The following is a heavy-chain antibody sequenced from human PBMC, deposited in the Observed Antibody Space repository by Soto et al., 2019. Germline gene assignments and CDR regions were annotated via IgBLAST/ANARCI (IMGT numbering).Heavy chain of an antibody. CDR3: AREDQLLIGSTGAFDR. CDR2: MNPNSGNT. V-gene: IGHV1-8*01. J-gene: IGHJ3*02. Sequence: ASVKVSCKASGYTFTSYDINWVRQATGQGLEWMGWMNPNSGNTGYAQKFQGRVTMTRNTSISTAYMELSSLRSEDTAVYYCAREDQLLIGSTGAFDRWGKGTMVTVSS. D-gene: IGHD2-2*01. CDR1: GYTFTSYD.